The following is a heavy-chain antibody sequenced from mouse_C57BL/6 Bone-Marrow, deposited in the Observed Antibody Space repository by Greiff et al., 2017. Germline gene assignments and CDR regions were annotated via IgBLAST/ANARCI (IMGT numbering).Heavy chain of an antibody. J-gene: IGHJ4*01. Sequence: VQLQQSGPELVKPGASVKISCKASGYAFSSSWMNWVKQRPGKGLEWIGRIYPGDGDTNYNGKFKGKATLTADKSSSTAYTQLSSLTSEDSAVYFCARGSSGYLYAMDYWGQGTSVTVSS. CDR2: IYPGDGDT. CDR3: ARGSSGYLYAMDY. V-gene: IGHV1-82*01. D-gene: IGHD3-2*02. CDR1: GYAFSSSW.